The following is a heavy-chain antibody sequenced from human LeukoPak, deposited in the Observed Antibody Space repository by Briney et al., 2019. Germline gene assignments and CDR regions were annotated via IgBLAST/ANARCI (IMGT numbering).Heavy chain of an antibody. CDR1: GYAFNTYG. CDR3: ARSPRDSHLDY. D-gene: IGHD2-15*01. V-gene: IGHV1-18*04. CDR2: VSAYNGNT. Sequence: ASVKVSCKASGYAFNTYGISWVRQAPGQGLEWVGWVSAYNGNTHYAQKLQGRVTMTTDTSTSTAYMELRSLRSDDTAVYYCARSPRDSHLDYWGQGTLVTVSS. J-gene: IGHJ4*02.